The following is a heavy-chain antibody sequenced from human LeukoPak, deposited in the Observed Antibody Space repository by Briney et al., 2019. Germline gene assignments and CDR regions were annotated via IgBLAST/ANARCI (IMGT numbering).Heavy chain of an antibody. CDR3: ARVSRWFGESGLYYYMDV. V-gene: IGHV1-8*01. CDR1: GYTFTNYD. CDR2: MNPHSGNT. D-gene: IGHD3-10*01. Sequence: ASVKVSCKASGYTFTNYDINWVRQATGQGLEWMGWMNPHSGNTGYAQKFQGRVTMTRNTSISTVYMELSSLRAEDTAVYYCARVSRWFGESGLYYYMDVWGKGTTVTISS. J-gene: IGHJ6*03.